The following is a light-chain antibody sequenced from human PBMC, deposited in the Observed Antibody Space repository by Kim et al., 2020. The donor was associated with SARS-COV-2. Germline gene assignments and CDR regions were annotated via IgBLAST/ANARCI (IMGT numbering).Light chain of an antibody. CDR2: DVS. Sequence: PGQSVTIACTVTSSDVGGDNYGSWYQQHPGKAPKLMIYDVSKRPSGVPDRFSGSKSGNTASLTISGLQAEDEADYYCCSYAGSYTLFGGGTKLTVL. CDR3: CSYAGSYTL. J-gene: IGLJ2*01. V-gene: IGLV2-11*01. CDR1: SSDVGGDNY.